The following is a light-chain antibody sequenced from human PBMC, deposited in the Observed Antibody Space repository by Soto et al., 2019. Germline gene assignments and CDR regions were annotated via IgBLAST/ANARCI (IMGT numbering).Light chain of an antibody. Sequence: EIVLTQSPATLSLSPGEGATLSCRASQSISKYLVWYQQKPGQAPRVLIYDTSNRATGIPARFSGTVSGTDFTRTISRQEPEDFAVYYCQQRSDWPVTFGPGTKVDIK. CDR1: QSISKY. V-gene: IGKV3-11*01. CDR2: DTS. J-gene: IGKJ3*01. CDR3: QQRSDWPVT.